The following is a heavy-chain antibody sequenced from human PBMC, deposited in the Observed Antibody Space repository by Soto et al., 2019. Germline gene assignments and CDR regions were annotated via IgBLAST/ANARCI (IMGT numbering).Heavy chain of an antibody. D-gene: IGHD5-12*01. J-gene: IGHJ2*01. Sequence: QVQLVQSGAEVKKPGSSVKVSCKASGGTFSSYAISWVRQAPGQGLEWMGGIIPIFGTANYAQKFQGRVTITADESTSTAYMELSSLRSEDTAVYYCARDGATRGRSFMHWYFDLWGRGTLVTVSS. CDR1: GGTFSSYA. CDR2: IIPIFGTA. V-gene: IGHV1-69*01. CDR3: ARDGATRGRSFMHWYFDL.